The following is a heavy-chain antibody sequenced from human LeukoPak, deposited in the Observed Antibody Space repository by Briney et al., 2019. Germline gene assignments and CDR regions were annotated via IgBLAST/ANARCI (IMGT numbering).Heavy chain of an antibody. D-gene: IGHD3-22*01. CDR1: GFTFSSYS. Sequence: GGSLRLSCAASGFTFSSYSMNWVRQAPGKGLEWVSYISSSSSTIYYADSVKGRFTISRDNAKNSLYLQMNRLRAEDTAVYYCARPTTPYYYDSSGYLDAFDIWGQGTMVTVSS. CDR2: ISSSSSTI. CDR3: ARPTTPYYYDSSGYLDAFDI. J-gene: IGHJ3*02. V-gene: IGHV3-48*01.